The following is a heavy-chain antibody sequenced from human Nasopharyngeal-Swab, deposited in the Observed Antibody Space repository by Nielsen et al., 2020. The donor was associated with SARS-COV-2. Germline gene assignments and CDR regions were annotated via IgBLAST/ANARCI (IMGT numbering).Heavy chain of an antibody. CDR1: GGSINSGGPS. D-gene: IGHD3-10*01. V-gene: IGHV4-30-2*01. CDR3: ARGGTSGEYYFFYMDV. Sequence: TLSLTCTVSGGSINSGGPSWSWLRQPPGKGLQWIGHIFHTGSTYYNPSLKRRVTISLDRSKNKFSLKLTSMTAADTAVYYCARGGTSGEYYFFYMDVWGKGTTVTVSS. J-gene: IGHJ6*03. CDR2: IFHTGST.